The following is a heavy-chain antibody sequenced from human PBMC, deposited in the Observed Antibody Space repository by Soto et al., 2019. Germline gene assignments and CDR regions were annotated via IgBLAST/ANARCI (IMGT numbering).Heavy chain of an antibody. D-gene: IGHD6-19*01. V-gene: IGHV6-1*01. CDR3: ARGVAGTGFDL. J-gene: IGHJ4*02. Sequence: LSLPCTISGDSVSSNTAAWNCIRSSPSRGLEWLGRTYYRSNWRHDYAVSVKSRITVNPDTSKNHFSLQLNSVTPDDTAVYYCARGVAGTGFDLWGQGTLVTVSS. CDR1: GDSVSSNTAA. CDR2: TYYRSNWRH.